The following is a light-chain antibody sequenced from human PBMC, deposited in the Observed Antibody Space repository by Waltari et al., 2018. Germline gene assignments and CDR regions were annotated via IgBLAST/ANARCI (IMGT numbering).Light chain of an antibody. CDR1: HSISKF. Sequence: EVVLTLSPATLSLSPGERATLSCRASHSISKFLAWYQQRPGQAPRLLIYDASDRPPGIPARFSGSGSGTDFTLTISSLEPEDFAVYYCQQRTDWLWTFGQGTKVEIK. V-gene: IGKV3-11*01. CDR3: QQRTDWLWT. J-gene: IGKJ1*01. CDR2: DAS.